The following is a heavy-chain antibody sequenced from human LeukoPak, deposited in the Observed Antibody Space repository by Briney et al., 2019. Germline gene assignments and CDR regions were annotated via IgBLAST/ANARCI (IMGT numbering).Heavy chain of an antibody. Sequence: SETLSLTCTVSGGSISSGGYYWSWIRQPPGKGLEWIGYIYHSGSTYYNPSLKSRVTISVDTSKNQFSLKLSSVTAADTAVYYCARGVVVAAHYYYYYMDVWGKGTTVTVSS. CDR2: IYHSGST. CDR1: GGSISSGGYY. D-gene: IGHD2-15*01. CDR3: ARGVVVAAHYYYYYMDV. V-gene: IGHV4-61*08. J-gene: IGHJ6*03.